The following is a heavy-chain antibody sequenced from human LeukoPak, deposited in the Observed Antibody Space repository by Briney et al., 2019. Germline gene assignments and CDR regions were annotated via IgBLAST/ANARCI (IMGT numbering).Heavy chain of an antibody. V-gene: IGHV3-23*01. CDR1: GFAFSVYA. J-gene: IGHJ5*01. CDR3: AKPISGGLAVTADWFHP. Sequence: GGSLRLSCTASGFAFSVYAMSWLRQPPGKGLEWVSTINANSGTTSYAASVRGRFTISRDNSKNTLYLQLNTLRADDTATYHCAKPISGGLAVTADWFHPWGQGTLVVVSS. CDR2: INANSGTT. D-gene: IGHD6-19*01.